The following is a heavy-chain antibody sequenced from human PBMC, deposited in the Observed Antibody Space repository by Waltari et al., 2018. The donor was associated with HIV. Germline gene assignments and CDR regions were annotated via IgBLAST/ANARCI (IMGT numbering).Heavy chain of an antibody. J-gene: IGHJ2*01. D-gene: IGHD1-7*01. V-gene: IGHV1-46*01. CDR1: GYTFTSYF. CDR2: INPRTCNT. Sequence: QVQLVQSGAEVKKPGASVKVSCKASGYTFTSYFMHLVRQAPGQGLEWMGIINPRTCNTNYSQKFQDRVTMTRDTSTSTVYMALSSLRSEDTAVYYCARDPKTGTTQWYFDLWGRGTLVAVSS. CDR3: ARDPKTGTTQWYFDL.